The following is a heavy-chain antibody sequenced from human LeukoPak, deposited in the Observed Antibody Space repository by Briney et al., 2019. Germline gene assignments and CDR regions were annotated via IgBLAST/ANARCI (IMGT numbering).Heavy chain of an antibody. CDR3: ARDRLYYSDTNGWNY. CDR1: GGSIIIDYF. J-gene: IGHJ4*02. Sequence: PSETLSLTCTVSGGSIIIDYFWGWIRQPPGKGLEWIGSLYYSGSATYNPSLKGRVTISADTSKNQFSLKLGSVTAADTAVYYCARDRLYYSDTNGWNYWGQGILVTVSS. V-gene: IGHV4-39*01. D-gene: IGHD3-22*01. CDR2: LYYSGSA.